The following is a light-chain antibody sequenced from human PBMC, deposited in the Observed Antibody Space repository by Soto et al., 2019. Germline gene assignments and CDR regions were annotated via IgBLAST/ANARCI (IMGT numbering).Light chain of an antibody. CDR3: QQYQTYSRT. CDR1: QSINTW. Sequence: IQMTQSPSTLSASIGDRIIITCRASQSINTWLAWYQQKPGEAPKLLIYDGSTLARGVPSRFSGSGSETEFTLTISRLQPDDFATFYCQQYQTYSRTFGQGTKVEV. CDR2: DGS. V-gene: IGKV1-5*03. J-gene: IGKJ1*01.